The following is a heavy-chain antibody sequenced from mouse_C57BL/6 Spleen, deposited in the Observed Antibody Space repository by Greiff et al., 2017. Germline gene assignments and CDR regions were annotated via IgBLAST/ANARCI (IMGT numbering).Heavy chain of an antibody. CDR2: IYPGDGDT. Sequence: VQLQQSGAELVKPGASVKISCKASGYAFSSYWMNWVKQRPGKGLEWIGQIYPGDGDTNYNGKFKGKATLTADKSSSTAYMQLSSLTSEDSAVYFCARLGDYDGNYYAMDYWGQGTSVTVSS. CDR3: ARLGDYDGNYYAMDY. J-gene: IGHJ4*01. V-gene: IGHV1-80*01. CDR1: GYAFSSYW. D-gene: IGHD2-4*01.